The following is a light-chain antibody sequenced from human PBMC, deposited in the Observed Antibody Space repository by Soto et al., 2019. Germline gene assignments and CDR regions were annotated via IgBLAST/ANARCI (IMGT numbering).Light chain of an antibody. CDR2: SIN. V-gene: IGLV1-44*01. Sequence: QSVLTQPPSASGTPGQRVTISCSGSNSNIGSNTVNWYQQLPGTAPKLLIHSINQRPSGVPDRFSGSKSGTSASLAISGLQSEDEADYYCAAWDDSLDGWVFGRGTKLTVL. CDR1: NSNIGSNT. J-gene: IGLJ3*02. CDR3: AAWDDSLDGWV.